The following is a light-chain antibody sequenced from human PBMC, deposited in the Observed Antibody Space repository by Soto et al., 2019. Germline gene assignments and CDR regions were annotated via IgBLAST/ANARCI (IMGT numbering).Light chain of an antibody. CDR1: QGIGSY. CDR3: QQLSTYPST. Sequence: ASVGDRVTITCRASQGIGSYLAWYQQKPGEAPKLLIFAASTLQSGVPSRFSGSGSGTDFTLTISSLQAEDFATYYCQQLSTYPSTFGGGTKVDIK. V-gene: IGKV1-9*01. J-gene: IGKJ4*01. CDR2: AAS.